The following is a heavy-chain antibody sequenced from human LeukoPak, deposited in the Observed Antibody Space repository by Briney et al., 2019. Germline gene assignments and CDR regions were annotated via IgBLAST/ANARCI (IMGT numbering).Heavy chain of an antibody. CDR3: ARATVTVKSDAFDI. D-gene: IGHD4-17*01. Sequence: ASVKVSCKASGYTFTSYYMHWVRQAPGQGLEWMGWISAYNGNTNYAQELQGRVTMTTDTSTSTAYMELRSLRSDDTAVYYCARATVTVKSDAFDIWGQGTMVTVSS. V-gene: IGHV1-18*04. CDR1: GYTFTSYY. CDR2: ISAYNGNT. J-gene: IGHJ3*02.